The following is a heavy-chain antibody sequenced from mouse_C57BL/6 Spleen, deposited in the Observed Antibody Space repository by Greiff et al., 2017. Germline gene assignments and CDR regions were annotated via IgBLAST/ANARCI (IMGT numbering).Heavy chain of an antibody. D-gene: IGHD4-1*01. Sequence: EVKVVESGGDLVKPGGSLKLSCAASGFTFSSYGMSWVRQTPDKRLEWVATISSGGSYTYYPDSVKGRFTISRDNAKNTLYLQMRSLKSEDTAMYDGASPWDVGGDGYFDVWGTGTTVTVSS. J-gene: IGHJ1*03. CDR3: ASPWDVGGDGYFDV. V-gene: IGHV5-6*01. CDR2: ISSGGSYT. CDR1: GFTFSSYG.